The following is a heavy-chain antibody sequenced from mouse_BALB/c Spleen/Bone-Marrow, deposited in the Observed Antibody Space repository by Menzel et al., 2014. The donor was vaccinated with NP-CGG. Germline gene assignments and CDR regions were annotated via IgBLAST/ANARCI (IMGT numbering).Heavy chain of an antibody. V-gene: IGHV7-1*02. CDR1: GFTFSDFY. J-gene: IGHJ4*01. CDR3: ARDTGTRAMDY. Sequence: EVKLMESGGGLVQPGGSLRLSCATSGFTFSDFYMEWVRQPPGKRLEWIAASRNKANDYTTEYSASLKGRFIVSGDTSQSILYLQMNALRAEDTAIYYCARDTGTRAMDYWGQGTSVTVSS. D-gene: IGHD4-1*01. CDR2: SRNKANDYTT.